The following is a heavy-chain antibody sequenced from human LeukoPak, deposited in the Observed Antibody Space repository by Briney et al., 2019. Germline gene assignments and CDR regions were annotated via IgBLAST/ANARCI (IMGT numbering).Heavy chain of an antibody. V-gene: IGHV3-53*01. Sequence: GGSLRLSCAASGFIVSSNYMSWVRQAPGKGLEWISVIYSGGSTYYADSVKGRFTISRDNSKNTLYLQMNSLRAEDTAVYYCARGGDSSGSVRTAFDIWGQGTMVTVSS. D-gene: IGHD3-22*01. CDR2: IYSGGST. J-gene: IGHJ3*02. CDR1: GFIVSSNY. CDR3: ARGGDSSGSVRTAFDI.